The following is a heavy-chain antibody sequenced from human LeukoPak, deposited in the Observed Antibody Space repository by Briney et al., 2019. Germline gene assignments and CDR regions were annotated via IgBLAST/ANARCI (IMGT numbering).Heavy chain of an antibody. Sequence: GGSLRLSCAASGFTFSSYSMNWVRQAPGKGLEWVSSISSSSSYIYYADSVKGRFTISRDTSKNSLYLQMNSLRAEDTALYYCAKERDSSGSTLDYWGQGTLVTVSS. CDR3: AKERDSSGSTLDY. D-gene: IGHD3-22*01. J-gene: IGHJ4*02. CDR2: ISSSSSYI. V-gene: IGHV3-21*04. CDR1: GFTFSSYS.